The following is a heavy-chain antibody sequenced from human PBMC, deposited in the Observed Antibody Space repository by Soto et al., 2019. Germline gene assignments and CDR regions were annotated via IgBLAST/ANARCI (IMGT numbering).Heavy chain of an antibody. CDR3: ARRIKLEESYYFDY. J-gene: IGHJ4*02. D-gene: IGHD1-1*01. V-gene: IGHV5-51*01. CDR2: IYPGDSDT. CDR1: GSSFTSYW. Sequence: GESLKISCKGSGSSFTSYWIGWVRQMPGKGLEWMGIIYPGDSDTRYSPSFQGQVTISADKSISTANLQWSSLKASDTAMYYCARRIKLEESYYFDYWGQGTLVTVSS.